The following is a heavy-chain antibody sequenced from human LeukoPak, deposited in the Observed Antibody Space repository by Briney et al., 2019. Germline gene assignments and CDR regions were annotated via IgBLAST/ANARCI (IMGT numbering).Heavy chain of an antibody. J-gene: IGHJ3*02. V-gene: IGHV4-38-2*02. CDR1: GYSISSGYY. CDR3: ARGWEEEAFDI. CDR2: IYHSGST. Sequence: PSETLSLTCTVSGYSISSGYYWGWIRQPPGKGLEWIGSIYHSGSTYYNPSLKSRVTISVDTSKNQFSLKLSSVTAADTAVYYCARGWEEEAFDIWGQGTMVTVSS. D-gene: IGHD1-26*01.